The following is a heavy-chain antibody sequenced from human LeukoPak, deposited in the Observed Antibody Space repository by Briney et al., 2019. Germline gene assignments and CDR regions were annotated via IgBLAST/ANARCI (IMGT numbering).Heavy chain of an antibody. V-gene: IGHV3-74*01. D-gene: IGHD2-15*01. J-gene: IGHJ4*02. Sequence: VGSLRLSCAASGFTFSSYWMHWVRQAPGKGLVWVSRINSDGSSTSYADSVKGRFTISRDNAKNTLYLQMNSLRAEDTAVYYCASPPSGWTSGYWGQGTLVTVSS. CDR2: INSDGSST. CDR1: GFTFSSYW. CDR3: ASPPSGWTSGY.